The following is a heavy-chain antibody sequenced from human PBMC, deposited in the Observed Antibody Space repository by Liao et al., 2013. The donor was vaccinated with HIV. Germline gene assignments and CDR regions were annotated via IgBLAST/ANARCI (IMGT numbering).Heavy chain of an antibody. Sequence: QVQLQQWGAGLLKPSETLSLTCTVSGGSISSYYWSWIRQPAGKGLEWIGRSYASGSITYNPSLKSRVTMSVDTSKNHFSLNLSSVTAADTAVYYCARNGYYTLDYWGQGTLVTVSS. CDR2: SYASGSI. J-gene: IGHJ4*02. V-gene: IGHV4-59*10. CDR3: ARNGYYTLDY. D-gene: IGHD2-2*02. CDR1: GGSISSYY.